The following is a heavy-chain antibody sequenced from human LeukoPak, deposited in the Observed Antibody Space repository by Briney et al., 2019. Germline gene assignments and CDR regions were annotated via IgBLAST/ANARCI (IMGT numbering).Heavy chain of an antibody. CDR1: GYTFTSYY. CDR3: AREKDDFWSGYWHYYMDV. V-gene: IGHV1-46*01. CDR2: INPSGGSR. J-gene: IGHJ6*03. D-gene: IGHD3-3*01. Sequence: ASVKVSCKASGYTFTSYYMHWVRQAPGQGLEWMGIINPSGGSRSYAQKFQGRVTMTRDMSTSTVYMELSSLRSEDTAVYYCAREKDDFWSGYWHYYMDVWGKGTTVTVSS.